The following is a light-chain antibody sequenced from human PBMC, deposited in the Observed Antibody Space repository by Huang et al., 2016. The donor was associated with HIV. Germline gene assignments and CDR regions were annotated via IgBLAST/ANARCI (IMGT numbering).Light chain of an antibody. V-gene: IGKV3D-20*01. CDR3: QQYGDSSYS. Sequence: EIVLTQSPATLYISPGERATLSCGATQNVRNRYLAWFQQKPGLAPRLLIYDASVRATGIPDRFSGSGSGTDFTLTISRLEPEDFAVYYCQQYGDSSYSFGQGTKLQIK. CDR2: DAS. CDR1: QNVRNRY. J-gene: IGKJ2*01.